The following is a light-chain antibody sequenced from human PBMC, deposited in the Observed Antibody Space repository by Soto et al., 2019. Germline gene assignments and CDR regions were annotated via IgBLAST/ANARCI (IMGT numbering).Light chain of an antibody. V-gene: IGKV3-11*01. CDR3: QKRSNWPRNT. CDR2: DAS. J-gene: IGKJ2*01. CDR1: QCVRSY. Sequence: EIVLTQSPATLSLSPGERATLSCRPSQCVRSYLAWYQQKPGQAPRLLIYDASNSATGIPARFSGGGSGKDFALTISSLDPEEFAVYYGQKRSNWPRNTFGQGTKLEIK.